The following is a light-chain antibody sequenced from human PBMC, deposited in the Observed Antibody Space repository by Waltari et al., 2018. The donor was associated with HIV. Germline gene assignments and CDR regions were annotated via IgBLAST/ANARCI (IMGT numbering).Light chain of an antibody. J-gene: IGLJ3*02. V-gene: IGLV1-47*01. CDR1: SSNIGSKY. CDR3: AAWDDSLSGFWV. Sequence: QSVLTQPPSASGTPGQRVTISCSGSSSNIGSKYVYWYQQLPGTAPKLLIHRTNQRPSGVPDRLSGSKSGTSASLAISGLRSEDEADYYCAAWDDSLSGFWVFGGGTKLTVL. CDR2: RTN.